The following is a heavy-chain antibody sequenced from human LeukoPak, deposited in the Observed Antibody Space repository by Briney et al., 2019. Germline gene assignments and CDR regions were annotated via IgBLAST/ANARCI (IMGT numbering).Heavy chain of an antibody. V-gene: IGHV4-59*01. CDR1: GVSISSYY. Sequence: SETLSLTCTVPGVSISSYYWSWIRQPPGKGLEWIGYIYYSGSTNYNPSLKSRVTISVDTSKNQFSLKLSSVTAADTAVYYCARGRYSSSWYRYWGQGTLVTVSS. CDR3: ARGRYSSSWYRY. CDR2: IYYSGST. D-gene: IGHD6-13*01. J-gene: IGHJ4*02.